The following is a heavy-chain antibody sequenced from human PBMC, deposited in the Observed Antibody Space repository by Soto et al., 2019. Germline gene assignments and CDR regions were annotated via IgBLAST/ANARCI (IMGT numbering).Heavy chain of an antibody. D-gene: IGHD2-15*01. V-gene: IGHV3-30*04. CDR3: ARDSSITRAAYFDY. J-gene: IGHJ4*02. CDR1: GFTLSSYG. CDR2: ISYDGSNK. Sequence: GGSLRLSCAASGFTLSSYGIHWVRQAPGKGLEWVAVISYDGSNKYYGDSVKGRFTISRDNSKNTLDLQMNSLRPEDTAVYYCARDSSITRAAYFDYWGQGTLVTVSS.